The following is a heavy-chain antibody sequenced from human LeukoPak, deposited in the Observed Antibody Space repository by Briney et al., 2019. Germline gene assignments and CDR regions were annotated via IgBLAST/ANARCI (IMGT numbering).Heavy chain of an antibody. D-gene: IGHD5-18*01. CDR2: ISYDRSNK. J-gene: IGHJ5*02. CDR1: GFTFSSYA. CDR3: ATGGYSYGPNWFDL. V-gene: IGHV3-30*09. Sequence: GGSLRLSCAASGFTFSSYAMHWVRQAPGKGVEWVAVISYDRSNKYYADSVKGRFAISRDNSKNTLYLQMNSLRAEDTAVYYCATGGYSYGPNWFDLWGQGTLVTVSS.